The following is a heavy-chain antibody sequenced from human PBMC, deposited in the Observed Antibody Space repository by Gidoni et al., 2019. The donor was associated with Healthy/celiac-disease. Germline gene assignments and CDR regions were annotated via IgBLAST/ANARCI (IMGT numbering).Heavy chain of an antibody. CDR2: ISWNSGSI. V-gene: IGHV3-9*01. J-gene: IGHJ6*03. D-gene: IGHD6-6*01. CDR3: AKGPEYSSSSASMDV. Sequence: EVQLVESGGGLVQPGRSLRLSCSASGFTFDDYSMPWVRQAPGKGLEWVSGISWNSGSIGYADSVKGRFTISRDNAKTSLYLQMNSLRAEDTALYYCAKGPEYSSSSASMDVWGKGTTVTVSS. CDR1: GFTFDDYS.